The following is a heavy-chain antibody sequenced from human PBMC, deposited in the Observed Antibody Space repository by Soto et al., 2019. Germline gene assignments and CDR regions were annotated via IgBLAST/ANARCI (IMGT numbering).Heavy chain of an antibody. D-gene: IGHD2-15*01. V-gene: IGHV1-2*02. Sequence: ASVKVSCKASGYTFTGYYMHWVRQAPGQGLEWMGWINPNSGGTNYAQKFQGRVTMTRDTSISTAYMELSRLRSDDTAVYYCARDLRRLRGTLTHSDYWGQGTLVTVSS. CDR1: GYTFTGYY. CDR2: INPNSGGT. J-gene: IGHJ4*02. CDR3: ARDLRRLRGTLTHSDY.